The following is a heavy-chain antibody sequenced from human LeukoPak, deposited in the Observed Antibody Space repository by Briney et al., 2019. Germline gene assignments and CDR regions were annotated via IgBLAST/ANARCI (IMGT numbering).Heavy chain of an antibody. J-gene: IGHJ3*02. Sequence: SETLSLTCAVYGGSFSAYYWTWIRQPPGKGLEWIGEINHSGSSNYNSSLRSRVTISVDTSYKQFSLRLSSVTAADTAVYYCARHGGYCSSTSCSWGAFDIWGQGTMVTVSS. CDR1: GGSFSAYY. V-gene: IGHV4-34*01. D-gene: IGHD2-2*01. CDR2: INHSGSS. CDR3: ARHGGYCSSTSCSWGAFDI.